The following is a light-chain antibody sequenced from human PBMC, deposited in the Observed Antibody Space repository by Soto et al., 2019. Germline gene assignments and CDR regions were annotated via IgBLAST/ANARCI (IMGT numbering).Light chain of an antibody. Sequence: QSALTQPASVSGSPGQSITISCTGTSSDVGGYNYVSWYQQHSGKAPKLIIYEVSKRPSGVSNRFSGSKSGNTASLTISGLQAEDEADYYCSSYARGSPDVFGTGTKLTVL. CDR1: SSDVGGYNY. CDR3: SSYARGSPDV. J-gene: IGLJ1*01. CDR2: EVS. V-gene: IGLV2-14*01.